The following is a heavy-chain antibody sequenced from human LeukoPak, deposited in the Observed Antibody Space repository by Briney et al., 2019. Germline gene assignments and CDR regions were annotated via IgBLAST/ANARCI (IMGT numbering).Heavy chain of an antibody. CDR3: ARTPDGADY. V-gene: IGHV3-7*01. D-gene: IGHD3-10*01. Sequence: PGGSLRLPCAASGFTFNNYWMTWFRQAPGKGLEWVDNIKQDGTEIFYVDSVRGRFIISRDNAENSLYLQMNSLRAEDTAVYYCARTPDGADYWGQGTLVTVSS. CDR2: IKQDGTEI. J-gene: IGHJ4*02. CDR1: GFTFNNYW.